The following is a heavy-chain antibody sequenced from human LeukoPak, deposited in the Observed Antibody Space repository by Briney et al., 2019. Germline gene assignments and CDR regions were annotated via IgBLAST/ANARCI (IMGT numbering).Heavy chain of an antibody. V-gene: IGHV1-69*13. CDR2: SLPIFGTA. D-gene: IGHD1/OR15-1a*01. Sequence: GASVKVSCKSSGGTFSSYAISWVRQAPGQGLEWMGGSLPIFGTANYAQKFQGSVTITADESTSTAYMELSSLRYEDTAVYNCVRDRGKGTMLHWFDPSGQGTLVTLSS. CDR3: VRDRGKGTMLHWFDP. CDR1: GGTFSSYA. J-gene: IGHJ5*01.